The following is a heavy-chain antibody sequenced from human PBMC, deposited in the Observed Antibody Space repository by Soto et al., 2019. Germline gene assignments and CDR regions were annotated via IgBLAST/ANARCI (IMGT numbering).Heavy chain of an antibody. CDR2: IIPIFGTA. CDR1: GGTFSSYA. D-gene: IGHD2-2*02. J-gene: IGHJ6*02. V-gene: IGHV1-69*06. CDR3: ARTLDIVVVPAAIRYYYYGMDV. Sequence: QVQLVQSGAEVKKPGSSVKVSCKASGGTFSSYAISWVRQAPGQGLEWMGGIIPIFGTANYAQKFQGRVXITADKSXSTAXXXXXXLRSEDTAVYYCARTLDIVVVPAAIRYYYYGMDVWGQGTTVTVSS.